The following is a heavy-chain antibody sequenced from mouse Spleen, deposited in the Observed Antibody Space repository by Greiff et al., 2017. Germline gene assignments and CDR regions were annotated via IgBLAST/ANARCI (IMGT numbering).Heavy chain of an antibody. V-gene: IGHV2-6-4*01. Sequence: VMLVESGPGLVAPSQSLSITCTVSGFSLSRYSVHWVRQPPGKGLEWLGMIWGGGSTDYNSALKSRLSISKDNSKSQVFLKMNSLQTDDTAMYYCAREDYYGSSPPWFAYWGQGTLVTVSA. CDR2: IWGGGST. J-gene: IGHJ3*01. D-gene: IGHD1-1*01. CDR1: GFSLSRYS. CDR3: AREDYYGSSPPWFAY.